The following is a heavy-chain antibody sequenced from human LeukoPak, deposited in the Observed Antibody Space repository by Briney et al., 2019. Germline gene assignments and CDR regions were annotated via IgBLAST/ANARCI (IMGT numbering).Heavy chain of an antibody. V-gene: IGHV4-39*01. CDR1: GGSISSSSYY. CDR2: IYYSGST. D-gene: IGHD4-23*01. Sequence: PSETLSLTCTVSGGSISSSSYYWGWIRQPPGKGLEWLGSIYYSGSTYYNPSLKSRVTISVDTSKNQFSLKLSSVTAADTAVYYCARRPDYGGNAHYFDYWGQGTLVTVSS. J-gene: IGHJ4*02. CDR3: ARRPDYGGNAHYFDY.